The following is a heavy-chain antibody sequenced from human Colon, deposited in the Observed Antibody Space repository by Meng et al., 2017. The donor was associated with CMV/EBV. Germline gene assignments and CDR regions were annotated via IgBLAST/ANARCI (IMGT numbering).Heavy chain of an antibody. V-gene: IGHV4-39*07. CDR2: VYFNGGS. D-gene: IGHD6-19*01. J-gene: IGHJ6*02. Sequence: GSLRLSCTVSGGSLNSNYYWGWIRQSPEKGLEWIGNVYFNGGSYYNPSLKSRVTILVDTSKNQFSLKLSSVTAADTAVYYCARELGQWLATYYFYYAMDVWGQGTTVTVSS. CDR1: GGSLNSNYY. CDR3: ARELGQWLATYYFYYAMDV.